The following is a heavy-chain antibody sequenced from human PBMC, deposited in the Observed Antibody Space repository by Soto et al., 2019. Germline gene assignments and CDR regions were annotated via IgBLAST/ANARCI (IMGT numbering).Heavy chain of an antibody. D-gene: IGHD7-27*01. V-gene: IGHV1-2*02. Sequence: ASVKVSCKASGYTFTGYYMHWVRQAPGQGLEWMGWINPNSGGTNYAQKFQGRVTMTRDTSTSTVYMELSSLRSEDTAVYYCATRRGPPNWPPFDYWGQGTLVTVSS. CDR2: INPNSGGT. J-gene: IGHJ4*02. CDR3: ATRRGPPNWPPFDY. CDR1: GYTFTGYY.